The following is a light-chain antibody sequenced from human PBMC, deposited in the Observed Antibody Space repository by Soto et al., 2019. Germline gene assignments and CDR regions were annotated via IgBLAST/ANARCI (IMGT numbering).Light chain of an antibody. CDR3: QQYQTSPTSYT. Sequence: EIVLTQSPGTLSLSPGERATLSCRAIQSLTSDYLAWYQQKPGQAPRLLIYGASSRAAGIPDRFSGSGSGTDFTLTISRLEPEDFAVYYCQQYQTSPTSYTFGQGTKLEI. CDR1: QSLTSDY. J-gene: IGKJ2*01. V-gene: IGKV3-20*01. CDR2: GAS.